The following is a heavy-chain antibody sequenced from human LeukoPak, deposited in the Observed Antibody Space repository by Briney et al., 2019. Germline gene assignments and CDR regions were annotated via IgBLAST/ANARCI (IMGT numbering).Heavy chain of an antibody. Sequence: KPSETLSLTCAVYGGSFSGYYWSWIRQPPGKGLEWIGSIYYSGSTYYNPSLKSRVTISVDTSKNQFSLKLSSVTAAGTAVYYCATRRRDGMDVWGQGTTVTVSS. CDR1: GGSFSGYY. J-gene: IGHJ6*02. CDR2: IYYSGST. V-gene: IGHV4-34*01. CDR3: ATRRRDGMDV.